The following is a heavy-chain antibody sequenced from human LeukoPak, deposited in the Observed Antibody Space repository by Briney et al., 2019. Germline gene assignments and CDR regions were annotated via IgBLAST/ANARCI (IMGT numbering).Heavy chain of an antibody. J-gene: IGHJ4*02. CDR3: ANDGMSMDSGWFDY. Sequence: GGSLRLSCAASGFTFSRYDMSWVRQAPGKGLEWVSAVSGSGGSTYYADSVKGRFTISRDNSKNTLYLHLNSLRVEDTAVYYCANDGMSMDSGWFDYWGQGTLVTVSS. D-gene: IGHD6-25*01. V-gene: IGHV3-23*01. CDR1: GFTFSRYD. CDR2: VSGSGGST.